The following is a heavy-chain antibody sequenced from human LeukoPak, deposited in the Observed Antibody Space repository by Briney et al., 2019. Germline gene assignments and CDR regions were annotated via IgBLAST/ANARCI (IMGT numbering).Heavy chain of an antibody. CDR2: IWYDGSNK. D-gene: IGHD3-16*02. V-gene: IGHV3-33*06. CDR3: AKQGNSYRFDY. CDR1: GFTFSSYG. J-gene: IGHJ4*02. Sequence: GGSLRLSCAASGFTFSSYGMHWVRQAPGKGLDWVAVIWYDGSNKHYGDSVKGRFTISRDNSKNTLYLQMNSLRAEDTAVYHCAKQGNSYRFDYWGQGTLVTVSS.